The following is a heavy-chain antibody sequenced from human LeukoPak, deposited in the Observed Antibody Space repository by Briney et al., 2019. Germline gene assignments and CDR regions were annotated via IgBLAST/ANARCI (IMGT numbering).Heavy chain of an antibody. Sequence: GGSLRLSCVASGFTFSSQAMSWVRQAPGKGLEWVSVISGTGDSTYYADSVKGRFTISRDNSKNTLYLQMNSLRAEDTAVYYCARALYDILTGYAILFDYWGQGTLVTVSS. D-gene: IGHD3-9*01. J-gene: IGHJ4*02. CDR1: GFTFSSQA. V-gene: IGHV3-23*01. CDR2: ISGTGDST. CDR3: ARALYDILTGYAILFDY.